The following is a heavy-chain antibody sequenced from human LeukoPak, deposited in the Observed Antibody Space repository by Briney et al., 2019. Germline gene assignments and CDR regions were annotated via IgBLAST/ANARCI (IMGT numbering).Heavy chain of an antibody. D-gene: IGHD3-22*01. V-gene: IGHV4-39*07. CDR2: KFYSGST. J-gene: IGHJ4*02. CDR1: GGSISSSSYY. CDR3: ARVTGYMIEDYFDY. Sequence: SETLSLTCTVSGGSISSSSYYWGWIRQPQGKGLEWIGSKFYSGSTYYNPSLKSRVTISVDTSKNQFSLKLSSVTAADTAVYYCARVTGYMIEDYFDYWGQGTLVTVSS.